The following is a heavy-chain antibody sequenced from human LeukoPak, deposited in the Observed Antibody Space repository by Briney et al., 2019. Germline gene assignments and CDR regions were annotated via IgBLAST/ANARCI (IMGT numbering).Heavy chain of an antibody. CDR3: AREDRDGPMDV. V-gene: IGHV1-2*02. J-gene: IGHJ6*03. Sequence: ASVKVSCKASGYTFTSYGISWVRQAPGQGLEWMGWINPNSGGTNYAQKFQGRVTMTRDTSISTAYMELSRLRSDDTAVYYCAREDRDGPMDVWGKGTTVTISS. D-gene: IGHD5-24*01. CDR1: GYTFTSYG. CDR2: INPNSGGT.